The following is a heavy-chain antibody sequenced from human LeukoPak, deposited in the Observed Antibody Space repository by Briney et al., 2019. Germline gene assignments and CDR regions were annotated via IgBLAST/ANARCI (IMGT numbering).Heavy chain of an antibody. J-gene: IGHJ4*02. CDR3: ARDDPSGYSSGWAR. Sequence: SETLSLTCTVSGGSISSGIYYWGWIRQPPGKGLEWIGSIYYSGNTYYNPSLKSRVTISVDTSKNQLSLKLNSVTAADTAVYYCARDDPSGYSSGWARWGQGTLVTVSS. D-gene: IGHD6-19*01. V-gene: IGHV4-39*02. CDR1: GGSISSGIYY. CDR2: IYYSGNT.